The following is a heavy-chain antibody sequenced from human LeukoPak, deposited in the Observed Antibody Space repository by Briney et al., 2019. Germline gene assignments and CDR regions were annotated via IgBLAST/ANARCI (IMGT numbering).Heavy chain of an antibody. V-gene: IGHV3-53*01. CDR3: GALYDSGGYYDY. CDR2: IYSGGST. CDR1: GFTVGSNH. J-gene: IGHJ4*02. Sequence: PGGSLRLSCAASGFTVGSNHMSWVRQAPGKGLEWVSVIYSGGSTSYTDSVKGRFTISRGNSKNTLYLQMNSLRAEDTAVYYCGALYDSGGYYDYWGQGTLVTVSS. D-gene: IGHD3-22*01.